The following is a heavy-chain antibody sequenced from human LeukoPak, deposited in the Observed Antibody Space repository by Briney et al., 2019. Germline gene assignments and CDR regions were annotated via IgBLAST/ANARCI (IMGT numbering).Heavy chain of an antibody. D-gene: IGHD3-9*01. CDR1: GFTFSSYG. Sequence: GRSLRLSCAASGFTFSSYGMHWVRQAPGKGLEWVAVISYDGSNKYYADSVKGRFTISRDNSKSTLYLQMNSLRAEDTVVYYCAVLRYPTGSLWGQGTLVTVSS. CDR2: ISYDGSNK. V-gene: IGHV3-30*03. CDR3: AVLRYPTGSL. J-gene: IGHJ4*02.